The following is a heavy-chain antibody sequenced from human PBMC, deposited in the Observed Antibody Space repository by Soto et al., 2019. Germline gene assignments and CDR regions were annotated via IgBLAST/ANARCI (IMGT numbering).Heavy chain of an antibody. V-gene: IGHV3-13*01. D-gene: IGHD2-2*02. CDR1: GFTFSAYD. J-gene: IGHJ2*01. CDR3: ARIIPVPGTWYFDL. CDR2: LVTNADT. Sequence: EVLLVESGGGLVQPGGSLRLSCAASGFTFSAYDMHWVRHVAGKGLEWVSGLVTNADTYYADSVKGRFTISRENAKNSFYLQMNNLRAGDTALYYCARIIPVPGTWYFDLWGRGTLVTVSS.